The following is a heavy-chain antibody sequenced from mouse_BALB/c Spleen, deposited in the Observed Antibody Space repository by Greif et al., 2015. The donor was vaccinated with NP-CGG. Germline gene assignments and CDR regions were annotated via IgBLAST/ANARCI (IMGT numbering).Heavy chain of an antibody. D-gene: IGHD2-10*02. CDR1: GFTFTDYY. J-gene: IGHJ2*01. CDR2: IRNKANGYTT. CDR3: AREYGNYFDY. V-gene: IGHV7-3*02. Sequence: EVKLQESGGGLVQPGGSLRLSCATSGFTFTDYYMSWVRQPPGKALEWLGFIRNKANGYTTEYSASVKGRFTISRDNSQSILYLQMNILRAEDSATYYCAREYGNYFDYWGQGTTLTVSS.